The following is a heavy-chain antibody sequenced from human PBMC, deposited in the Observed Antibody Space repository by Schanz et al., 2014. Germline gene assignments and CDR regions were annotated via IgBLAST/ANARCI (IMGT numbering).Heavy chain of an antibody. CDR1: GGTFSTYT. CDR2: IIPILGIA. D-gene: IGHD2-21*01. J-gene: IGHJ4*02. Sequence: QVQLVQSGAEVKKPGSSVKVSCKASGGTFSTYTISWVRQAPGQGLEWMGRIIPILGIANYAQKFQGRVTMTRDTSTSTVYMELSSLRSEDTAVYYCARDRLECGAECYSVEVFEIWGQGTLVIVSS. V-gene: IGHV1-69*08. CDR3: ARDRLECGAECYSVEVFEI.